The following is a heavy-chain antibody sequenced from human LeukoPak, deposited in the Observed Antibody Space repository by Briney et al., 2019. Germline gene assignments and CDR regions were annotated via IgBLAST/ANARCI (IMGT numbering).Heavy chain of an antibody. D-gene: IGHD3-3*01. Sequence: TGGSLRLSCAASGFTFSTYSMNWVRQAPGKGLEWVSYISSSSSTIYYADSVKGRFTISRDNAKNSLYLQMNSLRAEDTAVYYCARAGTYYDFWSGYSLDYWGQGTLVTVSS. J-gene: IGHJ4*02. CDR2: ISSSSSTI. CDR3: ARAGTYYDFWSGYSLDY. CDR1: GFTFSTYS. V-gene: IGHV3-48*01.